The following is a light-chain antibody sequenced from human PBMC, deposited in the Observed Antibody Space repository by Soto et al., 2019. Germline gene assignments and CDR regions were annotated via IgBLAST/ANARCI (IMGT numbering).Light chain of an antibody. Sequence: DIQMTQSPSSLSASVGDRVTITCRASQSISSYLNWYQQKPGKAPKLLIYAASSLQSGVPSRFNGSGSGTDFTLTISILQPEDFAIQYCQQVSRPLLTFCQGPRMDTK. CDR1: QSISSY. J-gene: IGKJ1*01. CDR2: AAS. V-gene: IGKV1-39*01. CDR3: QQVSRPLLT.